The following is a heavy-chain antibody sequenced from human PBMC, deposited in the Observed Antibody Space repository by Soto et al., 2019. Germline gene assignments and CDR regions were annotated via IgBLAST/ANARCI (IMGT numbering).Heavy chain of an antibody. CDR3: VRDRELLNWFDP. CDR2: INPSGGST. D-gene: IGHD1-26*01. V-gene: IGHV1-46*01. Sequence: QVQLVQSGAEVKKPGASVKVSCKASGYTFTNYYIHWVRQAPGQGLEWMGIINPSGGSTGYAQKFQGSVTMTRDTSTSTVYMELRSLRSEDTAVYYCVRDRELLNWFDPWGQGTLVTVSS. J-gene: IGHJ5*02. CDR1: GYTFTNYY.